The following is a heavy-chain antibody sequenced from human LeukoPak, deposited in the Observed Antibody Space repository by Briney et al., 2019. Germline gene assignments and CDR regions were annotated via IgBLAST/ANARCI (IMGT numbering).Heavy chain of an antibody. CDR1: GFTFSSYS. CDR2: ISSSSYI. CDR3: ARKMVGYDSSGYYSIAFDI. Sequence: PGGSLRLSCAVSGFTFSSYSMNWVRQAPGKGLEWVSSISSSSYIYYADSVKGRFTISRDNAKNSLYLQMNSLRAEDTAVYYCARKMVGYDSSGYYSIAFDIWGQGTMVTVSS. V-gene: IGHV3-21*01. D-gene: IGHD3-22*01. J-gene: IGHJ3*02.